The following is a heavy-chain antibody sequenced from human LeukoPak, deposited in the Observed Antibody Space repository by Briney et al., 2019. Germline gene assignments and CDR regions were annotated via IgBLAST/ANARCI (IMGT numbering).Heavy chain of an antibody. D-gene: IGHD3-10*01. Sequence: SETLSLTCAVYGGSFSGYYWSWIRQPPGKGLEWIGEINHSGSTNYNPSLKSRVTISVDTSKNQFSLKLSSVNAADTAVYYCARVGVTMVRGALRGYYYGMDVWGQGTTVTVSS. V-gene: IGHV4-34*01. CDR1: GGSFSGYY. CDR2: INHSGST. CDR3: ARVGVTMVRGALRGYYYGMDV. J-gene: IGHJ6*02.